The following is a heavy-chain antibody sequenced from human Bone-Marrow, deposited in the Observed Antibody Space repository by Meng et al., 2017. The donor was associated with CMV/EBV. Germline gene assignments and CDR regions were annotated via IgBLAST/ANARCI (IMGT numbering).Heavy chain of an antibody. CDR3: ARAYTYRYGYPLDY. V-gene: IGHV3-23*01. J-gene: IGHJ4*02. Sequence: ASVFAISNHVMTWVRQAPGKGLAWVSAISRSAESTYYADSVQVRFTISRDNSKNTLYLQMNSLRAEDTAVYSCARAYTYRYGYPLDYWGQGTLVTVSS. D-gene: IGHD5-18*01. CDR1: VFAISNHV. CDR2: ISRSAEST.